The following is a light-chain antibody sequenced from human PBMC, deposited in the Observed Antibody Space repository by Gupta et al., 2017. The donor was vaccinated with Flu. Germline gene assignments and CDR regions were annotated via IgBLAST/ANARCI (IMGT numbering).Light chain of an antibody. CDR3: QAWDSSTTVV. J-gene: IGLJ2*01. CDR2: QDS. V-gene: IGLV3-1*01. Sequence: SYELTQPPSVCVSPGQTASITCSGDKLGDKYACWYQQKPGQSPVLVIYQDSKRPSGIPERFSGSNSGNTATLTISGTQAMDEADYYCQAWDSSTTVVSGGGTKLTVL. CDR1: KLGDKY.